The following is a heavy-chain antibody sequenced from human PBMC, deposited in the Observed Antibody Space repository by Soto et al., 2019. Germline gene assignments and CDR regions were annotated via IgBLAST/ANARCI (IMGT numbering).Heavy chain of an antibody. CDR1: GYTFTTYA. Sequence: QVQLVQSGAEVKKPGASVKISCKASGYTFTTYAMHWVRQAPGQRLEWMGWINADNGDTKYPPNFQDRVTITRDTSATTAYMELSSLRSEDTAEYYCARDRRENYFYYYAVDVWGQGTTVTVSS. J-gene: IGHJ6*02. V-gene: IGHV1-3*01. CDR2: INADNGDT. CDR3: ARDRRENYFYYYAVDV. D-gene: IGHD1-26*01.